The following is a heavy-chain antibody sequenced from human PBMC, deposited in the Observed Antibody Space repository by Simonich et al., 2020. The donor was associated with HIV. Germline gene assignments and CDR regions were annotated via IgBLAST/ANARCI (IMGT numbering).Heavy chain of an antibody. J-gene: IGHJ4*02. CDR2: LDPEEGET. CDR3: ATGSRSWSRDGPFFDY. V-gene: IGHV1-24*01. D-gene: IGHD6-13*01. Sequence: QVQLVQSGAEVKKPGASVKVSCKVSGYTLTELSMHWVRQAPGKGLEWMGGLDPEEGETSDAQKFQGRVTMTEDTSTDTAYMELSSLRSEDTAVYYCATGSRSWSRDGPFFDYWGQGTLVTVSS. CDR1: GYTLTELS.